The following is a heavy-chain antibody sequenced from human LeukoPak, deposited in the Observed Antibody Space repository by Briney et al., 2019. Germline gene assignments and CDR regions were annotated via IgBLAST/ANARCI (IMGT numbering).Heavy chain of an antibody. CDR2: IYYSGST. CDR3: ARQRTPGYSSGWYPH. J-gene: IGHJ4*02. Sequence: PSETLSLTCTVSGDSISSYYWSWIRQPPGKGLEWIGYIYYSGSTNYNPSLKSRVTISVDTSKNQFSLKLTSVTAADTAVYYCARQRTPGYSSGWYPHWGQGTLVTVSS. V-gene: IGHV4-59*08. D-gene: IGHD6-19*01. CDR1: GDSISSYY.